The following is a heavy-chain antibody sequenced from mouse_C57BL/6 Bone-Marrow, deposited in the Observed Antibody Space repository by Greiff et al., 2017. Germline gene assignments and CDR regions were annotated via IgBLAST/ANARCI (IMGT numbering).Heavy chain of an antibody. CDR2: IHPNSGST. J-gene: IGHJ1*03. V-gene: IGHV1-64*01. CDR1: GYTFTSYW. Sequence: QVQLQQSGAELVKPGASVKLSCKASGYTFTSYWMHWVKQRPGQGLEWIGMIHPNSGSTNYNEKFKSKATLTVDKSSSTAYMQLSSLTSEDSAVYYCARRWLLPYWYFDVWGTGTTVTVSS. CDR3: ARRWLLPYWYFDV. D-gene: IGHD2-3*01.